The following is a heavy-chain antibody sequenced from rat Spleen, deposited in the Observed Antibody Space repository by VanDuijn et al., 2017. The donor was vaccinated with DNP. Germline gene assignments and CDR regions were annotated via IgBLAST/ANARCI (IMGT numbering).Heavy chain of an antibody. CDR3: TRGDILRSFDY. D-gene: IGHD1-6*01. V-gene: IGHV3-3*01. J-gene: IGHJ2*01. CDR2: INSAGSI. Sequence: EVQLQESGPGLVEPSQSLSLTCSDTGYSITSCCRWTWIRKFPGHKLEWMGYINSAGSIEYNPSLKGRISITSDTSKNQFFLQVNSVTTDDTATYYCTRGDILRSFDYWGQGVMVTVSS. CDR1: GYSITSCCR.